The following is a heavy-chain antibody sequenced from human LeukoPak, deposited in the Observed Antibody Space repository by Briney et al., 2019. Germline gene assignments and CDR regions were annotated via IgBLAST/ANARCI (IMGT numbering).Heavy chain of an antibody. Sequence: PGRSLILSCAASGFTFSSYAMHWVRQAPGKGLEWVAVISYDGSNKYYADSVKGRFTISRDNSKNTLYLQMNSLRAEDTAVYYCAKSYYYDKLAYYWGQGTLVTVSS. CDR2: ISYDGSNK. CDR3: AKSYYYDKLAYY. D-gene: IGHD3-22*01. CDR1: GFTFSSYA. V-gene: IGHV3-30*18. J-gene: IGHJ4*02.